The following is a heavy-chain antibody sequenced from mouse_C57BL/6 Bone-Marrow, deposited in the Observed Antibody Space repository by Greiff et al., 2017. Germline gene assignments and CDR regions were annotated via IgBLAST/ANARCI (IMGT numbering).Heavy chain of an antibody. V-gene: IGHV1-81*01. CDR3: ARPYDGYYSYYFDY. CDR2: IYPRSGNT. CDR1: GYTFTSYG. D-gene: IGHD2-3*01. J-gene: IGHJ2*01. Sequence: VQLQQSGAELARPGASVKLSCKASGYTFTSYGISWVKQRTGQGLEWIGEIYPRSGNTYYNEKFKGKATLTADKSSSTAYMELRSLTSEDSAVYFCARPYDGYYSYYFDYWGQGTTLTVSS.